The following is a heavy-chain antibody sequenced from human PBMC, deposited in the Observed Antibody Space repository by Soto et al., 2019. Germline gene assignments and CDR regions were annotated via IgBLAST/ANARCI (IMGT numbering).Heavy chain of an antibody. CDR2: IYWNDEK. D-gene: IGHD3-22*01. V-gene: IGHV2-5*01. CDR3: AHNPIDYYDTSGPGDYFDY. Sequence: QITLKESGLPLVKPTQTLTLTCTFSGFSLSTSGVGVGWIRQPPGKALEWLALIYWNDEKRFSPSLKSRLTITKDTSKSQVVLTMINMDPVDTATYYCAHNPIDYYDTSGPGDYFDYWGQGTLVTVSP. J-gene: IGHJ4*02. CDR1: GFSLSTSGVG.